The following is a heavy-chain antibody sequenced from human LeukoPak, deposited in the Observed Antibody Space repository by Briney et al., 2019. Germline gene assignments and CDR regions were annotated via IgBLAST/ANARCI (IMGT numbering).Heavy chain of an antibody. CDR3: ARVEYSSSYYYMDV. CDR1: GGSISSYY. D-gene: IGHD6-6*01. J-gene: IGHJ6*03. Sequence: PSETLSLTCTVSGGSISSYYWSWIRQPAGKGLEWIGRIYTSGSTNYNPSLKSRVTMSVDTSKNQFSLKLSSVTAADTAVYYCARVEYSSSYYYMDVWGKGTTVTVSS. V-gene: IGHV4-4*07. CDR2: IYTSGST.